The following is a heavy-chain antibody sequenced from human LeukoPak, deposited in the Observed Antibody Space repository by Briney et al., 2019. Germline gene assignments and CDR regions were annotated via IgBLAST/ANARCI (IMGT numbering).Heavy chain of an antibody. Sequence: PGGSLRLSCAASGFSVSSNYMSWVRQAPGKGLEWVSVIYSGGATYYADSVKGRFTISRDNSKNMLHLQMNSLRAEDTAVYYCAGDPAAGRVFRWGQGTLVTVSS. CDR1: GFSVSSNY. V-gene: IGHV3-53*01. CDR2: IYSGGAT. D-gene: IGHD6-13*01. J-gene: IGHJ4*02. CDR3: AGDPAAGRVFR.